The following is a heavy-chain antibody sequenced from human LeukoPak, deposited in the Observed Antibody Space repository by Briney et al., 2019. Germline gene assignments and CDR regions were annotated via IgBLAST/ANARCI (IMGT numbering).Heavy chain of an antibody. CDR2: IYYSGST. J-gene: IGHJ5*02. CDR3: ARAVTSSSSWYKWVNWFDP. V-gene: IGHV4-59*11. Sequence: PSETLSLTCTVSGGSISRHYWNWIRQAPGKGLEWIGYIYYSGSTNYNPSLKSRVTISVDTSKNQFSLKLSSVTAADTAVYYCARAVTSSSSWYKWVNWFDPWGQGTLVTVSS. D-gene: IGHD6-13*01. CDR1: GGSISRHY.